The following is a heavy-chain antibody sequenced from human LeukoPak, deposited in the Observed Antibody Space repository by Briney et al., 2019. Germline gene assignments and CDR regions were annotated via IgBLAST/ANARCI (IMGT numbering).Heavy chain of an antibody. CDR2: IYHSGTT. V-gene: IGHV4-4*02. CDR3: ARHGFRSFTQPFDY. J-gene: IGHJ4*02. CDR1: GGSIRSSDW. D-gene: IGHD2-21*01. Sequence: SETLSLTCAVSGGSIRSSDWWSWVRQPPGKGLEWIGDIYHSGTTNYNPSLKSRVTISVDKSKNQFSLKLTSVTAADTAVYYCARHGFRSFTQPFDYWGQGTLVTVSS.